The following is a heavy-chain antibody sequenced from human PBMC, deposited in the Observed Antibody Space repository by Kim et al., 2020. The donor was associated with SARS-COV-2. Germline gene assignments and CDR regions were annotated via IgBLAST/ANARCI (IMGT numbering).Heavy chain of an antibody. V-gene: IGHV3-23*01. Sequence: GGSLRLSCAASEFTFSNYAMNWVRQAPGKRLEWVSSITDNGGSTYHADSVRGRCTISRDNTKNTLYLQMNSLRAEDTAVYYCAKGTLPNCSGVRCSPFDYGGRGTQVAVSA. CDR3: AKGTLPNCSGVRCSPFDY. D-gene: IGHD2-15*01. J-gene: IGHJ4*02. CDR1: EFTFSNYA. CDR2: ITDNGGST.